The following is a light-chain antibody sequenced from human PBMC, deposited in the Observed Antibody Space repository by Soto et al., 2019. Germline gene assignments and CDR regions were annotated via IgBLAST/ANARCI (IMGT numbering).Light chain of an antibody. J-gene: IGKJ5*01. Sequence: EMVMTQSPATVSVSPGERATLSCRARQSVFSSLAWYQQKPGQAPRLLIYVAATRATGIPVRFSGSGFGTEFTLNISRLQSEDFAVYYCQQYKKWIIFGQGTRLEIK. CDR2: VAA. V-gene: IGKV3-15*01. CDR1: QSVFSS. CDR3: QQYKKWII.